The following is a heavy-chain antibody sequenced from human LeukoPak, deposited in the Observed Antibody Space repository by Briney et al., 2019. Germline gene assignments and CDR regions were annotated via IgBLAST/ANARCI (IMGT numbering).Heavy chain of an antibody. Sequence: SETLPLTCTVSGGSMSSYYWSWIRQPPGKGLEWIGYIYYSGSTTYNPSLNTRVTISVDTSKNQFSLKLSSVTAADTAVYYCARTPLRDGYTNRFDPWGQGTLVTVSS. CDR1: GGSMSSYY. J-gene: IGHJ5*02. V-gene: IGHV4-59*01. CDR2: IYYSGST. D-gene: IGHD5-24*01. CDR3: ARTPLRDGYTNRFDP.